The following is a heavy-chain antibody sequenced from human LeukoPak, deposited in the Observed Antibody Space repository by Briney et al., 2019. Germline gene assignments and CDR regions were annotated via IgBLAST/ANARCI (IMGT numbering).Heavy chain of an antibody. CDR2: NYTSGST. Sequence: SETLSLTCTVSGGSISSYYWSWIRQPAGKGLEWIGRNYTSGSTNYNPSLKSRVTISVDTSKNQFSLKLSSVTAADTAVYYCARHGGQWLVHDHDAFGIWGQRTMVTVSS. CDR3: ARHGGQWLVHDHDAFGI. V-gene: IGHV4-4*07. D-gene: IGHD6-19*01. CDR1: GGSISSYY. J-gene: IGHJ3*02.